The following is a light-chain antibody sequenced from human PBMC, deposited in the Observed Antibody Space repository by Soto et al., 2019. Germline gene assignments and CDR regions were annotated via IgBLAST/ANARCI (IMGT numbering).Light chain of an antibody. J-gene: IGKJ1*01. Sequence: DIQMTQSPSTLSASVGDRVTITCRASQNINSWLAWYQQKPGKAPKLLIYKASSLESGVPSRFSGSGSGTEFTLTISSLQPDDFATYYCQQYNSNTQTFGQGTKVEIK. CDR3: QQYNSNTQT. CDR2: KAS. V-gene: IGKV1-5*03. CDR1: QNINSW.